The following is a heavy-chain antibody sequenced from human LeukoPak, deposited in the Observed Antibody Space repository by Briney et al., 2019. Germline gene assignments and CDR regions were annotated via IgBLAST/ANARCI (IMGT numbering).Heavy chain of an antibody. CDR3: ARDSQGGY. CDR1: GYTFTGYY. J-gene: IGHJ4*02. CDR2: INGNSGGT. V-gene: IGHV1-2*02. D-gene: IGHD2-15*01. Sequence: ASVKVSCRASGYTFTGYYIHWVRQAPGQGLEWMGWINGNSGGTNYAQKFQGRVTMTRDTSISTAYMELSRLTSDDTAVYYCARDSQGGYWGQGTLVTVSS.